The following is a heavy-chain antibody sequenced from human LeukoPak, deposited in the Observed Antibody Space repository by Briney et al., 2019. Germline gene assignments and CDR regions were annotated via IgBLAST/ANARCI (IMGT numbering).Heavy chain of an antibody. D-gene: IGHD6-19*01. CDR3: AKVMLQWLVTDALDI. V-gene: IGHV3-23*01. J-gene: IGHJ3*02. Sequence: GASLRLSCAASGFTFSSYAMSWVRQAPGKGLEWVSAISGSGGSTYYADSVKGRFTISRDNSKNTLYLQMNSLRAEDTAVYYCAKVMLQWLVTDALDIWGQGTMVTVSS. CDR1: GFTFSSYA. CDR2: ISGSGGST.